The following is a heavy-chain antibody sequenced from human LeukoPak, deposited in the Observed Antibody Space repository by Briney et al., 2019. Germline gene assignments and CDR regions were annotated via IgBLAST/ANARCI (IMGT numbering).Heavy chain of an antibody. CDR2: INHSGST. J-gene: IGHJ4*02. Sequence: SETLSLTCTVSGGSIISGSKYWGWIRQPPGKGLEWIGEINHSGSTNYNPSLKSRVTISVDTSKNQFSLKLSSVTAADTAVYYCARAANGSGSPFYFDYWGQGTLVTVSS. V-gene: IGHV4-39*07. D-gene: IGHD3-10*01. CDR3: ARAANGSGSPFYFDY. CDR1: GGSIISGSKY.